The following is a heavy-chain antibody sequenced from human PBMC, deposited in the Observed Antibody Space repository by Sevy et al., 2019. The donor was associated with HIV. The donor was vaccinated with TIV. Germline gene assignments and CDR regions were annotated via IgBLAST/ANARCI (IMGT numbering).Heavy chain of an antibody. D-gene: IGHD2-2*01. CDR1: GFSISGYT. CDR3: ARVGLADCSGTSCSPNDY. V-gene: IGHV3-21*01. CDR2: ISSGSSFI. Sequence: GGSLRLSCAASGFSISGYTMNWVRQAPGKGLEWVSSISSGSSFIYYADSLKGRFTISRDNARNLLYLQMNSLRVEDTAVYYCARVGLADCSGTSCSPNDYWGQGTLVTVSS. J-gene: IGHJ4*02.